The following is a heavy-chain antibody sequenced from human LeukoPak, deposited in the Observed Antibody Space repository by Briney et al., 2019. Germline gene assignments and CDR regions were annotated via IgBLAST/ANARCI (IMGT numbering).Heavy chain of an antibody. D-gene: IGHD1-26*01. CDR1: GFTFSSYG. Sequence: GGSLRLSCAASGFTFSSYGMHSVRQAPGKGLEWVSSLSTSSIYIYYADSVKGRFTISRDNAKNSLYLQMNSLRAEDTALYYCTRDPSNSGSYSRLDYWGQGTLVTVSS. V-gene: IGHV3-21*01. CDR3: TRDPSNSGSYSRLDY. CDR2: LSTSSIYI. J-gene: IGHJ4*02.